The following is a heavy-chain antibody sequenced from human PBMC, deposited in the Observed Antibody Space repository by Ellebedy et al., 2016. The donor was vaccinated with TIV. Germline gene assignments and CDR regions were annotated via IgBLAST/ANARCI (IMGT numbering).Heavy chain of an antibody. CDR2: INPSGGST. Sequence: AASVTVSCKASGYTFTSYYMHWVRQAPGQGLEWMGIINPSGGSTSYAQKLQGRVTMTRDTSTGTVYMELSSLRSEDTAVYYCARGGEMATPPGENYFDYWGQGTLVTVSS. CDR1: GYTFTSYY. CDR3: ARGGEMATPPGENYFDY. D-gene: IGHD5-24*01. V-gene: IGHV1-46*04. J-gene: IGHJ4*02.